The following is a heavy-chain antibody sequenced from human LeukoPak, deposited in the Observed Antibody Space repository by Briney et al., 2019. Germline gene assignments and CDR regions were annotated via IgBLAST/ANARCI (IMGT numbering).Heavy chain of an antibody. V-gene: IGHV3-30*18. J-gene: IGHJ4*02. CDR1: GFTFSSYA. D-gene: IGHD2-15*01. CDR2: ISYDGSNK. Sequence: GGSLRLSCAASGFTFSSYAMHWVRQAPGKGLEWVAVISYDGSNKYYADSVKGRFTISRDNSKNTLYLQMNSLRAEDTAVYYCAKSLASDCSGGSCYPYWGQGTLVTVSS. CDR3: AKSLASDCSGGSCYPY.